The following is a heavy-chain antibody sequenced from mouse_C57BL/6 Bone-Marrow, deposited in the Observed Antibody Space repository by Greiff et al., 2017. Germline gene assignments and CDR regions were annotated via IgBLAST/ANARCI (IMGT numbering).Heavy chain of an antibody. Sequence: VQLQQSGAELVKPGASVKLSCKASGYTFTSYWMDWVKQRPGQGLEWIGYINPSSGYTKYNQKFKDKATLTADKSSSTAYMQLSILTCEDTSVYYCARTPYSNCLDYWGQGTTLTVSS. V-gene: IGHV1-7*01. CDR2: INPSSGYT. CDR1: GYTFTSYW. CDR3: ARTPYSNCLDY. J-gene: IGHJ2*01. D-gene: IGHD2-5*01.